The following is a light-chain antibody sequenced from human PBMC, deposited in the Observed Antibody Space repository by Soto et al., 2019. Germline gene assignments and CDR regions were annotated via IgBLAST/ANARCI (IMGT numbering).Light chain of an antibody. J-gene: IGKJ1*01. CDR3: QHYYDWPRT. Sequence: EVVMTQSPATLSVSPGEGATLSCRASQSVSNHLAWYQQRPGQAPRLLIYGASTRATGIPATFSGSGSGTEFTLPISSLQSEDFALYYCQHYYDWPRTFGQGTKVEIK. CDR2: GAS. CDR1: QSVSNH. V-gene: IGKV3-15*01.